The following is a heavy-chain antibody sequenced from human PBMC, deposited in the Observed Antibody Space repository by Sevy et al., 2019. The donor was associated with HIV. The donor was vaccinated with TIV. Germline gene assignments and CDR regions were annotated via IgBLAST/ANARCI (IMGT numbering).Heavy chain of an antibody. CDR2: FSFGCGRI. CDR3: AREGCTKPHDY. CDR1: GFTFSKYS. V-gene: IGHV3-23*01. Sequence: GGSLRLSCEASGFTFSKYSMSWVRQAPGKGLEWVSTFSFGCGRINYADSVKGRFTISRDDSKNTLYLQMNSRRAEDTAVYYCAREGCTKPHDYWGQGTLVTVSS. D-gene: IGHD2-8*01. J-gene: IGHJ4*02.